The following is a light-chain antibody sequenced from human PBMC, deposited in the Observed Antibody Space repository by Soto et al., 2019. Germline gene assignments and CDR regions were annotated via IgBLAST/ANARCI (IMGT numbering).Light chain of an antibody. J-gene: IGLJ1*01. CDR1: SSNIGSNT. Sequence: QSVLTQPPSASGTPGQRVTISCSGSSSNIGSNTVNWYQQLPGTAPKLLIYSNNQRPSGVPDRFSGSKSGTSASLAISGLQSEDEADYYCAAWDDSLNGFYVFGPGTKVIVL. V-gene: IGLV1-44*01. CDR3: AAWDDSLNGFYV. CDR2: SNN.